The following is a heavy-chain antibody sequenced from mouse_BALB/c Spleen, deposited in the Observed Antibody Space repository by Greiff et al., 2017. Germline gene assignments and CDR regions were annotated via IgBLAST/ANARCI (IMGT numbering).Heavy chain of an antibody. CDR3: ARSAYYGSSYRYFDV. CDR1: GYTFTDYN. V-gene: IGHV1-18*01. CDR2: INPNNGGT. Sequence: EVQLQQSGPELVKPGASVKIPCKASGYTFTDYNMDWVKQSHGKSLEWIGDINPNNGGTIYNQKFKGKATLTVDKSSSTAYMELRSLTSEDTAVYYCARSAYYGSSYRYFDVWGAGTTVTVSS. J-gene: IGHJ1*01. D-gene: IGHD1-1*01.